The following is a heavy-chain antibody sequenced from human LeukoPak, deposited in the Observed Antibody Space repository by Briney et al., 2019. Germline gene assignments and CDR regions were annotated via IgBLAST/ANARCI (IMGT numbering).Heavy chain of an antibody. Sequence: PGGSLRLSCAASGFTFDIYSMSWARQAPGKGLEWVSAISGGGSGTYYADSVKGRFTISRDNSKNTLYLQINSLRADDTAVYYCAKDQVIAVAANSDYWGQGTLVTVSS. D-gene: IGHD6-13*01. J-gene: IGHJ4*02. V-gene: IGHV3-23*01. CDR1: GFTFDIYS. CDR3: AKDQVIAVAANSDY. CDR2: ISGGGSGT.